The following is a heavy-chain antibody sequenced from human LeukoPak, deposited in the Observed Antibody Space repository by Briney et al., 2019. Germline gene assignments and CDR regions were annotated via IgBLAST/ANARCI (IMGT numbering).Heavy chain of an antibody. V-gene: IGHV3-15*01. Sequence: PGGSLRLSCAASGFTFSNAWMSWVRQAPGKGLEWVGRIKSKTDGGTTDYAAPVKGRFTISRDDSTNTLYLQMNSLKTEDTAVYYCTTGSGWFFYYFDHWGQGTLVTVSS. D-gene: IGHD6-19*01. CDR1: GFTFSNAW. CDR3: TTGSGWFFYYFDH. J-gene: IGHJ4*02. CDR2: IKSKTDGGTT.